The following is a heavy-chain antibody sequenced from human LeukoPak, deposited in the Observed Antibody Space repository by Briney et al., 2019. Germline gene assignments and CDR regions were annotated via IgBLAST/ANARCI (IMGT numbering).Heavy chain of an antibody. CDR2: IIPIFGTA. CDR3: ARAILLWFGDGSRNSYYMDV. Sequence: ASVKVSCKASGGTFSSYAISWVRQAPGQGLEWMGGIIPIFGTANYAQKFQGRVTITADESTSTAYMELSSLRSEDTAVYYCARAILLWFGDGSRNSYYMDVWGKGTTVTVSS. V-gene: IGHV1-69*01. CDR1: GGTFSSYA. D-gene: IGHD3-10*01. J-gene: IGHJ6*03.